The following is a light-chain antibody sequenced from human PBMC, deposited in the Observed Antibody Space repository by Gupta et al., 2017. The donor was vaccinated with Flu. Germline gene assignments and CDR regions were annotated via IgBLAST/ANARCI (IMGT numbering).Light chain of an antibody. Sequence: IVLTQSPGTLSLSPGDLASLSCRASQRVAGNSLAWYQQKPGQAPRLLIYGASNRATGTPDRFSGSGSGTDFTLTISRVEPEDFAVYYCQQYGSSSYTFGQGTKL. V-gene: IGKV3-20*01. CDR3: QQYGSSSYT. CDR1: QRVAGNS. CDR2: GAS. J-gene: IGKJ2*01.